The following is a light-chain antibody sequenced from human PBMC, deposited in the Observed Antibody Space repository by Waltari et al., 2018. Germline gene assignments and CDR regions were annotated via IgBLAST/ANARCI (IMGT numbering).Light chain of an antibody. CDR3: CSYAGGSRVI. V-gene: IGLV2-23*01. Sequence: QSALTQPASLSGSPGQSITISCAGTTNDIGTYNFVSWFQQFPGQAPKRIVAESAKRPPGVSSRFSGSKAGNTASLPISALQAEDEANYYCCSYAGGSRVIFGGGTKLTVL. CDR2: ESA. CDR1: TNDIGTYNF. J-gene: IGLJ2*01.